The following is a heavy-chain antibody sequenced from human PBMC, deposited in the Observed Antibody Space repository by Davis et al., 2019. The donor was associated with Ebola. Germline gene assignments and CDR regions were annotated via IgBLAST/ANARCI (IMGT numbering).Heavy chain of an antibody. Sequence: GGSLRLSCAASGFTFTNYAMNWVRQAPGKGLEWVSSISGRGSSTYYADSVKGRFTISRDSSKNTLYLQMNSLRAEDTAVYYCARGATVVKALDYWGQGTLVTVSS. V-gene: IGHV3-23*01. CDR1: GFTFTNYA. D-gene: IGHD4-23*01. CDR2: ISGRGSST. CDR3: ARGATVVKALDY. J-gene: IGHJ4*02.